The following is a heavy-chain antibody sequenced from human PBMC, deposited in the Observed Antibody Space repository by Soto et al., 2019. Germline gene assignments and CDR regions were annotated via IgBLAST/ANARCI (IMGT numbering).Heavy chain of an antibody. CDR1: GGSISSGGYY. CDR3: AREYSSRSYYYGMDV. D-gene: IGHD6-13*01. CDR2: IDYSGST. V-gene: IGHV4-31*03. Sequence: QVQLQESGPGLVKPSQTLSLTCTVSGGSISSGGYYWSWIRQHPGKGLEWIGYIDYSGSTYYNPSLKSRLTISVDTSKNQFSLKLSSVTAADTAVYYCAREYSSRSYYYGMDVWGQGTTVTVSS. J-gene: IGHJ6*02.